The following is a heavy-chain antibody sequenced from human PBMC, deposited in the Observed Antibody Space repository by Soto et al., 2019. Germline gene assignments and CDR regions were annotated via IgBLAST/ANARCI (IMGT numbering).Heavy chain of an antibody. CDR1: GGSISSYY. V-gene: IGHV4-59*01. J-gene: IGHJ6*03. CDR3: ARSQGYCSSTSCYPRGYYYYYYMDV. Sequence: SETLSLTCTVSGGSISSYYWSWIRQPPGKGLEWIGYIYYSGSTNYNPSLKSRVTISVDTSKNQFSLKLSSVTAADTAVYYCARSQGYCSSTSCYPRGYYYYYYMDVWGKGTTVTVSS. CDR2: IYYSGST. D-gene: IGHD2-2*01.